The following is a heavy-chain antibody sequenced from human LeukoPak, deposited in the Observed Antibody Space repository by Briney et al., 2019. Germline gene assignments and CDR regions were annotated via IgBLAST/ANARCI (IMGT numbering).Heavy chain of an antibody. J-gene: IGHJ6*03. CDR1: GGSISNYY. CDR2: IYTSGNT. Sequence: SETLSLTCTVSGGSISNYYWSWIRQPAGKGLEWIGRIYTSGNTNYNPSLKSRVTMSVDTSKNQFSLKVSSVTAADTAVYYCARAPMVRGVITDYYYYFMDVWGKGTPVTASS. CDR3: ARAPMVRGVITDYYYYFMDV. V-gene: IGHV4-4*07. D-gene: IGHD3-10*01.